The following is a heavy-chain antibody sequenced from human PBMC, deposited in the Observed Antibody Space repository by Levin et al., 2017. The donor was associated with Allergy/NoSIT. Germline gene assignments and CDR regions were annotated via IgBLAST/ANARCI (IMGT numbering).Heavy chain of an antibody. Sequence: SETLSLTCAVYGGSFSGYYWSWIRQPPGKGLEWIGEINHSGSTNYNPYLKSRVTISLDTSKNQFSLKLSSVTAADTAVYYCARGVGERAIFGVLKRYYFDYWGQGTLVTVSS. D-gene: IGHD3-3*01. CDR2: INHSGST. V-gene: IGHV4-34*01. CDR1: GGSFSGYY. CDR3: ARGVGERAIFGVLKRYYFDY. J-gene: IGHJ4*02.